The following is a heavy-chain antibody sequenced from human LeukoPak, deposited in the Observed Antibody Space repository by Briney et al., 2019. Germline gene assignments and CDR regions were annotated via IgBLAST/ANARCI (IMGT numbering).Heavy chain of an antibody. CDR3: ASGVLAAMVPDY. CDR2: ISGGASAT. D-gene: IGHD5-18*01. V-gene: IGHV3-74*01. CDR1: GFTFSSYW. Sequence: PGGSLRLSCAASGFTFSSYWMHWVRQAPGKGLVWISRISGGASATSYADSVKGRFTISRGNAQNTLYLQMNSLRPEDTAVYYCASGVLAAMVPDYWGQGILVTVSS. J-gene: IGHJ4*02.